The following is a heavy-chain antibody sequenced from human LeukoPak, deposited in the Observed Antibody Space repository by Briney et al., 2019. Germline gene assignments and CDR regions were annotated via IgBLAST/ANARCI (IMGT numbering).Heavy chain of an antibody. D-gene: IGHD3-10*01. CDR2: IKHSGSA. J-gene: IGHJ4*02. V-gene: IGHV4-34*01. CDR1: GGSFSGYY. Sequence: SETLSLTCAVYGGSFSGYYWSWIRQPPGKGLEWIGEIKHSGSANYNPSLKSRVTISVDTSKNQFSLKVSSVTAVDTAVYYCARGRSGAPGNYWGQGTLVTVSS. CDR3: ARGRSGAPGNY.